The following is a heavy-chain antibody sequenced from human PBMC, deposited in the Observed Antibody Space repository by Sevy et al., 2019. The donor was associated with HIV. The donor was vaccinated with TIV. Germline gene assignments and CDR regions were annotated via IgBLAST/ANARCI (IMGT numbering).Heavy chain of an antibody. V-gene: IGHV4-59*01. CDR3: ARDSTTRPRVLDY. D-gene: IGHD1-1*01. CDR2: VYFTGNT. J-gene: IGHJ4*02. CDR1: GDSISSYF. Sequence: SETPSLTCSVSGDSISSYFWTWVRQSPGKGLEWIGNVYFTGNTDYSPSLKSRVTLSLDTSKSQFSLTLKSVTAADTAIYFCARDSTTRPRVLDYWGQGTLVTVSS.